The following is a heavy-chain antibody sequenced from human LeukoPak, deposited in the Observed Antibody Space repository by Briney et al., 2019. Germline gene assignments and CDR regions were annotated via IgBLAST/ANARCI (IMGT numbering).Heavy chain of an antibody. J-gene: IGHJ4*02. CDR2: INPNSGGT. CDR3: AYEGRSSSSSVDY. Sequence: ASVKVSCKASGYTFTGYYMHWVRQAPGQGLGWMGWINPNSGGTNYAQKFQGRVTMTRDTSISKDYMELSRLRSDDTAVYYCAYEGRSSSSSVDYWGQGTLVTVSS. V-gene: IGHV1-2*02. CDR1: GYTFTGYY. D-gene: IGHD6-13*01.